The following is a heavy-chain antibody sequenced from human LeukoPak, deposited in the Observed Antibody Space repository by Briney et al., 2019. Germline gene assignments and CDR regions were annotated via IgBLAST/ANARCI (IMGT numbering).Heavy chain of an antibody. CDR2: ISGSGGST. CDR3: AKDMRTGDFWSGYSDY. V-gene: IGHV3-23*01. D-gene: IGHD3-3*01. CDR1: GFTFSTSA. Sequence: GGSMRLSCAASGFTFSTSAMSWVRQAPGKGLEWVSAISGSGGSTYYADSVKSRSTISRDNSKNSLFLQMNSLRAEDTAVYYCAKDMRTGDFWSGYSDYWGQGTLVTVSS. J-gene: IGHJ4*02.